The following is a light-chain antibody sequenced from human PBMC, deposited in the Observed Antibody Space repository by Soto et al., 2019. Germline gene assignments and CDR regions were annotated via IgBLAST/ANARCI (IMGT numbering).Light chain of an antibody. CDR1: QGIGNY. V-gene: IGKV1-27*01. CDR3: QKYNSVPLT. J-gene: IGKJ3*01. Sequence: DIQMTQSPSSLSAFVGDRVTITCLASQGIGNYLAWYQQKPGKVPKLLIYAASSLQSGLPSRFSGSGSGTDFTLTISGLQPEDVATYDFQKYNSVPLTFGPGNKVNIK. CDR2: AAS.